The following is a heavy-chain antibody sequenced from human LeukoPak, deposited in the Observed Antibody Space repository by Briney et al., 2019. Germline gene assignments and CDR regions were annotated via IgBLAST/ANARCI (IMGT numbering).Heavy chain of an antibody. V-gene: IGHV1-18*04. CDR1: GYTFTGYY. CDR3: ASGKGYYDSSGYYPFDY. Sequence: AASVKVSCKASGYTFTGYYMHWVRQAPGQGLEWMGWISAYNGNTNYAQKLQGRVTMTTDTSTSTAYMELRSLRSDDTAVYYCASGKGYYDSSGYYPFDYWGQGTLVTVSS. J-gene: IGHJ4*02. CDR2: ISAYNGNT. D-gene: IGHD3-22*01.